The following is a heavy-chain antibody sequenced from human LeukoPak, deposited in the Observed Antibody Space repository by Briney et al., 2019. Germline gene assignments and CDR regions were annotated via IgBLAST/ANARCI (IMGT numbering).Heavy chain of an antibody. Sequence: ASVKVSCKASGYMFTGYYMHWLRQAPGQGLEWMGWINPNSGGTNYPQKFQGRVTMTRDTSISTAYMELSSVRSDDTAVYYCARVYSGYENFDYWGQGTLVTVSS. D-gene: IGHD5-12*01. CDR2: INPNSGGT. J-gene: IGHJ4*02. CDR1: GYMFTGYY. V-gene: IGHV1-2*02. CDR3: ARVYSGYENFDY.